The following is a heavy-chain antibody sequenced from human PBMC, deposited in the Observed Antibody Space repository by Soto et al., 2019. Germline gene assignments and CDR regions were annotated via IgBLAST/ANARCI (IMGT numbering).Heavy chain of an antibody. V-gene: IGHV4-34*01. CDR2: INHSGST. CDR1: GGSFSGYY. D-gene: IGHD5-18*01. J-gene: IGHJ4*02. CDR3: ARVVDSYGAGGFRY. Sequence: PSETLSLTCAVYGGSFSGYYWSWIRQPPGKGLEWIGEINHSGSTNYNPSLKSRVTISVDTSKNQFSLKLSSVTAADTAVYYCARVVDSYGAGGFRYWGQGTLVTISS.